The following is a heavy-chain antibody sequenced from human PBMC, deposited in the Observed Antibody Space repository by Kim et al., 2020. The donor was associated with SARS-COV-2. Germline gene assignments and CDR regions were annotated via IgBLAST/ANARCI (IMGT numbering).Heavy chain of an antibody. CDR2: ISGSGGST. Sequence: GGSLRLSCAASGFTFSSYAMSWVRQAPGKGLEWVSAISGSGGSTYYADSVKGRFTIARDNSKNTLYLQMNSLRAEDTAVYYCAKYPDVYSSGWYMDYWGQGTLVTVSS. D-gene: IGHD6-19*01. J-gene: IGHJ4*02. CDR1: GFTFSSYA. V-gene: IGHV3-23*01. CDR3: AKYPDVYSSGWYMDY.